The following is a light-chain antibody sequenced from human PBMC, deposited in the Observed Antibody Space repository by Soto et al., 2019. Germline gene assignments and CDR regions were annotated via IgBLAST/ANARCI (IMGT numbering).Light chain of an antibody. CDR2: GAS. CDR3: QQYGSSPPT. J-gene: IGKJ1*01. CDR1: QSVSNNY. V-gene: IGKV3-20*01. Sequence: EIVLTQSPGTLSLSPGERATLSCRASQSVSNNYLAWYQRKPGQAPRLLIYGASSRATGIPGRFSGSGSGTDFTLTITRLGPEDFAVYYCQQYGSSPPTFGQGTKVEIK.